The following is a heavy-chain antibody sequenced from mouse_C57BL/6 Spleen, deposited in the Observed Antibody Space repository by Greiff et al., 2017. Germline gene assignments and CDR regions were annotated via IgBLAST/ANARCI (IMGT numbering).Heavy chain of an antibody. V-gene: IGHV1-52*01. J-gene: IGHJ4*01. CDR1: GYTFTSYW. D-gene: IGHD2-4*01. CDR3: ARHYEYYGGYYAMDY. Sequence: VQLQQPGAELVRPGASVKLSCKASGYTFTSYWMPWVKQRPVQGLEWIGDIHPADGRTNYNDKFKGKATLTVDKSSSTAYMQLSSLTSEDSAVYYCARHYEYYGGYYAMDYRGTGTSVTVSS. CDR2: IHPADGRT.